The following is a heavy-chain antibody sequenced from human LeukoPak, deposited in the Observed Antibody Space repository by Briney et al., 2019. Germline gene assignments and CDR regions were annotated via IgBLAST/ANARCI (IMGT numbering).Heavy chain of an antibody. J-gene: IGHJ1*01. CDR2: ISSSSSYI. V-gene: IGHV3-21*01. CDR3: ARGGIAAAGTEYFQH. D-gene: IGHD6-13*01. CDR1: GFTFSSYS. Sequence: GGSLRLSCAASGFTFSSYSMNWVRQAPGKGLEWVSSISSSSSYIYYADSVKGRFTISRDNAKNSLYLQMNSLRAEDTAVYYCARGGIAAAGTEYFQHWGQGTLVTVSS.